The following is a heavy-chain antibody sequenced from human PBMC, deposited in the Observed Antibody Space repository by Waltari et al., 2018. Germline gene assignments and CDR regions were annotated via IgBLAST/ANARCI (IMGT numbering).Heavy chain of an antibody. J-gene: IGHJ3*02. V-gene: IGHV3-15*01. CDR2: IKSKTDGGTT. Sequence: EVQLVESGGGLVKPGGSLRLSCAASGFTFSNAWMSWVRQAPGKGLEWVGRIKSKTDGGTTDYAAPVKGRFTISRDDSKNTLYLQMNSLKTEDTAVYYCTTRQIRVVAAESDIWGQGTMVTVSS. CDR1: GFTFSNAW. CDR3: TTRQIRVVAAESDI. D-gene: IGHD2-15*01.